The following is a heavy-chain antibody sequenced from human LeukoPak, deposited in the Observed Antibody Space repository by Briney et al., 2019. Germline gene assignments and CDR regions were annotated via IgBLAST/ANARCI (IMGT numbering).Heavy chain of an antibody. Sequence: ASVKVSCKASGGTFSSYAISWVRQAPGQGLEWMGGIIPIFGTANYAQKFQGRVTITADESTSTAYMELSSLRSKDTAVYYCARDVIPLVVVPAATRGNWFDPWGQGTLVTVSS. J-gene: IGHJ5*02. CDR3: ARDVIPLVVVPAATRGNWFDP. CDR1: GGTFSSYA. CDR2: IIPIFGTA. V-gene: IGHV1-69*13. D-gene: IGHD2-2*01.